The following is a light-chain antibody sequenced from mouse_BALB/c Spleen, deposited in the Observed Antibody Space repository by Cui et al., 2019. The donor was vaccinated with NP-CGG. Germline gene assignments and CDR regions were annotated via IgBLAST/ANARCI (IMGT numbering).Light chain of an antibody. Sequence: QAVVTQESALTTSPGETVTITCRSSTGAVITSNYANWVQEKPDHLFTGLIGGINNRAPGVPARFSGSLIGDKAALTITGAQTEDEAIYFCALWYSNHWVFGGGTKLTVL. CDR1: TGAVITSNY. V-gene: IGLV1*01. CDR2: GIN. J-gene: IGLJ1*01. CDR3: ALWYSNHWV.